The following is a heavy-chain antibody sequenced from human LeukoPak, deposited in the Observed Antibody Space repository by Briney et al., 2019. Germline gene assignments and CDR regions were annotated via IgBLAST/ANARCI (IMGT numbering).Heavy chain of an antibody. V-gene: IGHV4-39*01. CDR2: IYNSGST. J-gene: IGHJ6*02. D-gene: IGHD3-10*01. Sequence: PSETLSLTCTVSGVSISSNSNYWGWIRQPPGKGLEWVATIYNSGSTNYNPSLKSRVTISVDTSKNQFSLKVTSVTAADTAVYYCARLRSTYRGSLYYNGMDVWGQGTSVTVSS. CDR3: ARLRSTYRGSLYYNGMDV. CDR1: GVSISSNSNY.